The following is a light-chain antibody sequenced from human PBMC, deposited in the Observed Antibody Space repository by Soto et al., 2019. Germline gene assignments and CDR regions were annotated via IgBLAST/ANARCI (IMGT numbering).Light chain of an antibody. CDR1: SSDVGSYNL. Sequence: QSVPTQPASVSGSPGQSITISCTGTSSDVGSYNLVSWYQQHPGKAPKLMIYEGSKRPSGVSNRVSGSKSGNTASLTISALQAEDEADYYCCSYAGSSLYVFGTGTKVTVL. CDR3: CSYAGSSLYV. CDR2: EGS. V-gene: IGLV2-23*01. J-gene: IGLJ1*01.